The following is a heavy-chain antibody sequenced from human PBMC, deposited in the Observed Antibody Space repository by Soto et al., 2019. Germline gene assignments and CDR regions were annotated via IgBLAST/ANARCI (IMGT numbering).Heavy chain of an antibody. CDR1: GYTFTSYD. V-gene: IGHV1-8*01. CDR3: ARDPQIFDH. Sequence: ASVKVSCKASGYTFTSYDINWVRQATGQGPEWMGWMNANNGDTHYAQKFQGRVTMTTDTSTSTAYMELRSLRSDDTAVYYCARDPQIFDHWGQGTLVTVSS. J-gene: IGHJ4*02. CDR2: MNANNGDT.